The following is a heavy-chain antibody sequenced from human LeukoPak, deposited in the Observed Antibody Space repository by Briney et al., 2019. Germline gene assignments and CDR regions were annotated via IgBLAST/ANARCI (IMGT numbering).Heavy chain of an antibody. D-gene: IGHD3-10*01. CDR3: ARGYYYGSGREYFDY. CDR2: IAYDGSIK. J-gene: IGHJ4*02. CDR1: GFTFSAYG. V-gene: IGHV3-30*03. Sequence: PGGSLRLSCAASGFTFSAYGMHWVRQAPGKGLEWVAVIAYDGSIKYYADSVKGRFTISRDNSKNTLFLQVNSLRGEDTAVYYCARGYYYGSGREYFDYWGQGTLVTVSS.